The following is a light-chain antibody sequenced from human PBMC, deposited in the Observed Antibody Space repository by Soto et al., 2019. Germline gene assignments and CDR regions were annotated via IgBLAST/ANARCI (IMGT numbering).Light chain of an antibody. J-gene: IGKJ1*01. CDR3: HHYNAWRWT. CDR1: QSISSK. Sequence: EIVMTQSPATLSVSPGEGATLSCRASQSISSKLAWYQQKPGQAPRLLIYAASTRATGVPARFSGSGSGTEFTLTISSLQSEDLAVYYCHHYNAWRWTFGQGTKVEIK. V-gene: IGKV3-15*01. CDR2: AAS.